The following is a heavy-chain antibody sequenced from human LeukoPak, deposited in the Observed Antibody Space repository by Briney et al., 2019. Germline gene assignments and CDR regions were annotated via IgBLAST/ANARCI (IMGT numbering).Heavy chain of an antibody. CDR1: GFTFSSYW. J-gene: IGHJ3*02. D-gene: IGHD3-3*01. Sequence: GGSLRLPCAASGFTFSSYWMSWVRQAPGKGLEWVANIKQDGSEKYYVDSVKGRFTISRDNAKNSLYLQMNSLRAEDTAVYYCARVYYDFWSGWAFDIWGQGTMVTVSS. V-gene: IGHV3-7*01. CDR3: ARVYYDFWSGWAFDI. CDR2: IKQDGSEK.